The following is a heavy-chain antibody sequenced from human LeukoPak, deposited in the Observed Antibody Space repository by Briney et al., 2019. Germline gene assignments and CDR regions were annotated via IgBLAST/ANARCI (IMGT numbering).Heavy chain of an antibody. D-gene: IGHD6-19*01. CDR2: IYHSGST. V-gene: IGHV4-4*02. CDR3: AVRSSGWSRDAFAI. Sequence: SETLSLTCAVSGVSISSSNWWSWVRQPPGKGLEWIGEIYHSGSTNYNPSLKSRVAISVDKSKNQFSLKLSSVTAADTAVYYCAVRSSGWSRDAFAIWGQGTMVTVSS. J-gene: IGHJ3*02. CDR1: GVSISSSNW.